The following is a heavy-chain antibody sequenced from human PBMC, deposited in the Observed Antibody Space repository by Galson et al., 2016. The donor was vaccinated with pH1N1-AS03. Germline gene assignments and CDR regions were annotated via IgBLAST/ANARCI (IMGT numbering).Heavy chain of an antibody. V-gene: IGHV3-74*01. J-gene: IGHJ4*02. CDR1: GFSIRTYW. D-gene: IGHD3-16*01. Sequence: SLRLSCAGSGFSIRTYWMHWVRQVPGKGLVWVSRINTDGSNTDYADSVKDRFSISRDNAKNTLYLQMNSLGAEDTALYYCARGSDEYIWGGYSGDYWSKGILVTVSS. CDR2: INTDGSNT. CDR3: ARGSDEYIWGGYSGDY.